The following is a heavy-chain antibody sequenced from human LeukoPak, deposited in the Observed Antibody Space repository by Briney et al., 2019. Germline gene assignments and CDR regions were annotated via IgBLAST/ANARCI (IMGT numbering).Heavy chain of an antibody. Sequence: TSETLSLTCAVYGGSFSGYYWSWIRQPPGKGLEWIGEINHSGSTNYNPSLKSRVTISVDTSKNQFSLKLSSVTAADTAVYYCASRPGKADTGYWGQGTLVTVSS. J-gene: IGHJ4*02. CDR2: INHSGST. CDR3: ASRPGKADTGY. V-gene: IGHV4-34*01. D-gene: IGHD4-23*01. CDR1: GGSFSGYY.